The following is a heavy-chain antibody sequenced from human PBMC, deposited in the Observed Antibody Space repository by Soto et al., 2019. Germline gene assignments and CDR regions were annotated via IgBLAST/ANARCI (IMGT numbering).Heavy chain of an antibody. CDR3: ARPYLFDCNVYYVY. CDR1: GYSFSSYW. D-gene: IGHD3-16*01. Sequence: GESLNISCKGLGYSFSSYWINWVRQMPGKVLEWMGRIDPSDSNTYYSPSFQGHVIISADKSVDTDYLQWSSLKASYSAMFYCARPYLFDCNVYYVYWGQGTLVTVSS. V-gene: IGHV5-10-1*01. J-gene: IGHJ4*02. CDR2: IDPSDSNT.